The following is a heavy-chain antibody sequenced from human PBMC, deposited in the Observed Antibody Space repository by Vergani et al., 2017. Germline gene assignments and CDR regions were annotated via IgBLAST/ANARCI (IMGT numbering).Heavy chain of an antibody. CDR3: ARHLRQLARNDVFDI. CDR1: GMSISNNNYY. D-gene: IGHD6-6*01. J-gene: IGHJ3*02. V-gene: IGHV4-39*01. CDR2: IYDSRNN. Sequence: QLQLQESGPRLVKPSETLSLTCSLSGMSISNNNYYWGWIRQPPGKGLEWIGSIYDSRNNNYSPSLKSRVSISVDTSKNQFSLNRTSVTAADTAVYDCARHLRQLARNDVFDIWGHGTVGTVSS.